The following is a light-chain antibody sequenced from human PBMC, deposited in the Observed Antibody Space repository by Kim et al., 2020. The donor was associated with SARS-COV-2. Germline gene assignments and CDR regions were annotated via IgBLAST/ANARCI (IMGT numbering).Light chain of an antibody. V-gene: IGLV2-14*03. J-gene: IGLJ2*01. Sequence: SSTISCTGTSSDSGDYNYVSWYQQHPGKAPKLMIYAVTNRFSGVSNRFSGSKSGNTASLTSSGLQTEDEAYYYCSSYAASSPNLLFGAGTQLTVL. CDR1: SSDSGDYNY. CDR3: SSYAASSPNLL. CDR2: AVT.